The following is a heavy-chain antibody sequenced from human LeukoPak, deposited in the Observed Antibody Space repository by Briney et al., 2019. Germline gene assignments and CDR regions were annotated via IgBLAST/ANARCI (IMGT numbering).Heavy chain of an antibody. V-gene: IGHV3-21*06. Sequence: GGSLRLSCTVSGFTFSTYTMNWVRQAPGKGLEWVSSITATSTSICYADSVKGRFTISRDNAKNSLFLQMSSLRADDTAVYFCAKERPHGMDVWGQGTTVTVSS. CDR1: GFTFSTYT. CDR2: ITATSTSI. CDR3: AKERPHGMDV. J-gene: IGHJ6*02. D-gene: IGHD6-6*01.